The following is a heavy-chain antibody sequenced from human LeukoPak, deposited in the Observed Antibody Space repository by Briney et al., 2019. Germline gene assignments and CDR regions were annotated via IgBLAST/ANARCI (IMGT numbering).Heavy chain of an antibody. V-gene: IGHV4-34*01. J-gene: IGHJ4*02. Sequence: SETLSLTCAVYGGSFSGYYWSWIRQPPGKGLEWIGEINHSGSTNYNPSLKSRVTISVDTSKNQFSLKLSSVTAADTAVYYCASGNWNWGIDYWGQGTLVTVSS. CDR3: ASGNWNWGIDY. D-gene: IGHD1-7*01. CDR1: GGSFSGYY. CDR2: INHSGST.